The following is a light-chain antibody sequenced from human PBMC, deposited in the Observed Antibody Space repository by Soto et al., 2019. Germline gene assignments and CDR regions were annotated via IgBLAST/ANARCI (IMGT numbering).Light chain of an antibody. Sequence: LTQSPSTLSASVGDRVTITCRASQSISNYLAWYQQKPGQAPRLLIYGASNRATGIPDRFSGSGSGTDFTLTISRLEPEDFAVYYCQQYGSSGTFGQGTKVDIK. CDR3: QQYGSSGT. CDR1: QSISNY. CDR2: GAS. V-gene: IGKV3-20*01. J-gene: IGKJ1*01.